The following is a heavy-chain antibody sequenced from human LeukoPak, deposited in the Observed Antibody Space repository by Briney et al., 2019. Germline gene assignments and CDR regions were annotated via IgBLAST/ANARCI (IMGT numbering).Heavy chain of an antibody. D-gene: IGHD3/OR15-3a*01. V-gene: IGHV3-23*01. Sequence: GGSLRLSCAVSGITLSNYGMSWVRQAPGKGLEWVAGISGSGGSTKYADSVKGRFTISRDNPKNTLYLQMNSLRAEDTAVYFCAKRGVVIRVILVGFHKEAYYFESWGQGTLVTVSS. CDR3: AKRGVVIRVILVGFHKEAYYFES. CDR2: ISGSGGST. CDR1: GITLSNYG. J-gene: IGHJ4*02.